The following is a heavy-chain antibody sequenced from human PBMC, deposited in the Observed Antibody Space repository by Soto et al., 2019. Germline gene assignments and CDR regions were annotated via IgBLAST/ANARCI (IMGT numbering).Heavy chain of an antibody. V-gene: IGHV3-66*01. D-gene: IGHD4-17*01. CDR3: ARDLPDYGDYLR. J-gene: IGHJ4*02. Sequence: EVQVVESGGGLVQPGGSLRLSCAGSGSTVSSNHMSWVRQAPGKGLECVSVIYSNGRTYYADSVKARFTISTDSPRHTVYLQMKSLRAEDTAVYYCARDLPDYGDYLRWGQGTLVTVSS. CDR1: GSTVSSNH. CDR2: IYSNGRT.